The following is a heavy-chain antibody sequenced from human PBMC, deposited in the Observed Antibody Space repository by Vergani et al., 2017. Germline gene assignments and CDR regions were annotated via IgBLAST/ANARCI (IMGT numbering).Heavy chain of an antibody. Sequence: QVQLQESGPGLLKPSQTLSLTCTVSGGSISSGSYYWSWIRQPAGTGLEWIGRIYTSGSTNYNPSLKSRVTISVDTSKNQFSLKLSSVTAADTAVYYCARSSGSYYYYYYGMDVWGEGTTVTVSS. D-gene: IGHD1-26*01. CDR3: ARSSGSYYYYYYGMDV. CDR2: IYTSGST. V-gene: IGHV4-61*02. J-gene: IGHJ6*04. CDR1: GGSISSGSYY.